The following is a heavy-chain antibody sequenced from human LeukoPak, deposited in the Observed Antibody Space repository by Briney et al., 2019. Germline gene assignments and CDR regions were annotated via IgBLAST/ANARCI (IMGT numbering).Heavy chain of an antibody. J-gene: IGHJ4*02. V-gene: IGHV3-30*18. CDR2: ISYDGSNK. Sequence: GGSLRLSCAASGFTFSSYGIHWVRQAPGKGLGWVAVISYDGSNKYYADSVKGRFTISRDNSKNTLYLQMNSLRAEDTAVYYCAKGGEVSSWYKRLKLYFDSWSRGTLVTVSS. CDR3: AKGGEVSSWYKRLKLYFDS. CDR1: GFTFSSYG. D-gene: IGHD6-13*01.